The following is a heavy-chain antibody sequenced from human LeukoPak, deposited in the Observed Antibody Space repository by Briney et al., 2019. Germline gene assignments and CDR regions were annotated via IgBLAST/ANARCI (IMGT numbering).Heavy chain of an antibody. CDR1: GYTFTSDY. V-gene: IGHV1-46*01. Sequence: ASVKVSCKASGYTFTSDYMHWERQAPGQGLEWMGIINPSGGRTSYAQKSQGRVTMTRDMSTSTVYMELSSLRSEDTAVYYCARRRRNWFDPWGQGTLVTVSS. CDR2: INPSGGRT. J-gene: IGHJ5*02. CDR3: ARRRRNWFDP.